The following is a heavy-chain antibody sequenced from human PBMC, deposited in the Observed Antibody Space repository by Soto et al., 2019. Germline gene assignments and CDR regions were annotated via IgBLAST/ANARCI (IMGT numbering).Heavy chain of an antibody. CDR2: INPIFGTP. CDR1: GGTFSTYD. J-gene: IGHJ2*01. CDR3: ATVATTARFFDV. V-gene: IGHV1-69*06. D-gene: IGHD1-1*01. Sequence: QVQLVQSGAEVKKPGSSVNVSCKASGGTFSTYDVSWVRQAPGQGLEWMGGINPIFGTPNYARNFQGRITITADRSTSTAYMELSSLRSEDTAFYYCATVATTARFFDVRGRGTLITVSS.